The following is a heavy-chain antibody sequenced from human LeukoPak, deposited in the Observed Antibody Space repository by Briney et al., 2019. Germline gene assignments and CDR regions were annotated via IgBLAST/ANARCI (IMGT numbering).Heavy chain of an antibody. J-gene: IGHJ5*02. V-gene: IGHV3-21*01. CDR2: ISSSSSYI. CDR3: ARGRLDYGDYLNWFDP. CDR1: GFTFDDYG. Sequence: GGSLRLSCAASGFTFDDYGMSWVRQAPGKGLEWVSSISSSSSYIYYADSVKGRFTISRDNAKNSLYLQMNSLRAEDTAVYYCARGRLDYGDYLNWFDPWGQGTLVTVSS. D-gene: IGHD4-17*01.